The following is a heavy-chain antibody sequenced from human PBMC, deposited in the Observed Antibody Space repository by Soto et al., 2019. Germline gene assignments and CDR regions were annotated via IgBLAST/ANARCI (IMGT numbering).Heavy chain of an antibody. CDR3: ARYYYDSSGGDWFDP. D-gene: IGHD3-22*01. CDR2: INPNSGGT. CDR1: GYTFTGYY. Sequence: ASVKVSCKASGYTFTGYYMHWVRQAPGQGLEWMGWINPNSGGTNYAQKFQGRVTMTRDTSISTAYMELSRLRSDDTAVYYCARYYYDSSGGDWFDPWGQGTLVTVSS. V-gene: IGHV1-2*02. J-gene: IGHJ5*02.